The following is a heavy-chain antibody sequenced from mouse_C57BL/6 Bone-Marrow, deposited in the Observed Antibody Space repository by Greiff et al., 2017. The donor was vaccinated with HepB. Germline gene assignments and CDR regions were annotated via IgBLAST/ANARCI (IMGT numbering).Heavy chain of an antibody. V-gene: IGHV2-2*01. Sequence: QVQLKQSGPGLVQPSQSLSITCTVSGFSLTSYGVHWVRQSPGKGLEWLGVIWSGGSTDYNAAFISRLSISKDNSKSQVFLKMNRLQADDTAIYYCATWGCAYWGQGTLVTVSA. CDR3: ATWGCAY. CDR1: GFSLTSYG. J-gene: IGHJ3*01. D-gene: IGHD4-1*01. CDR2: IWSGGST.